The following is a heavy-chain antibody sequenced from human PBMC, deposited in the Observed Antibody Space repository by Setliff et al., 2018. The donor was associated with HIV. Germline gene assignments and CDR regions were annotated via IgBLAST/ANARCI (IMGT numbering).Heavy chain of an antibody. Sequence: PGGSLRLSCAASGFTFSSYGMHWVRQAPGKGLEWVAFIRYDGSNKYYADSVKGRFTISRDNSKNTLYLQMNSLRAEDTAVYYCAKDRAGIVSSSSYYFDYWGQGTLVTVSS. V-gene: IGHV3-30*02. CDR2: IRYDGSNK. D-gene: IGHD6-6*01. CDR1: GFTFSSYG. J-gene: IGHJ4*02. CDR3: AKDRAGIVSSSSYYFDY.